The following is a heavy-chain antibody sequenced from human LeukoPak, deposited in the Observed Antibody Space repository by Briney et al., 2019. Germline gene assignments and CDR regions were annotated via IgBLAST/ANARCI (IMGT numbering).Heavy chain of an antibody. D-gene: IGHD2-15*01. CDR1: GFTLSNYG. J-gene: IGHJ6*02. V-gene: IGHV3-30*18. CDR2: ISYDESDK. Sequence: GGSLRLSCAASGFTLSNYGMHWVRQAPGKGLEWVAVISYDESDKYYADSVKGRFTISRDNSKNTLYLQMNSLRPEDTAVYYRAKGVVAATTAAYYGMDVWGQGTTVTVSS. CDR3: AKGVVAATTAAYYGMDV.